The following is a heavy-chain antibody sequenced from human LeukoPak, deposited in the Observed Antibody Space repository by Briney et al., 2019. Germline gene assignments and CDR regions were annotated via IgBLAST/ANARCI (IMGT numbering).Heavy chain of an antibody. CDR1: GGSISSSSYY. V-gene: IGHV4-39*07. D-gene: IGHD3-9*01. CDR2: IYYSGST. CDR3: ARVDWVFDY. Sequence: PSETLSLTCTVSGGSISSSSYYWGWIRQPPGKGLEWIGSIYYSGSTYYNPSLKSRVTISVDTSKNQFSLKLSSVTAADTAVYYCARVDWVFDYWGQGTLVTVSS. J-gene: IGHJ4*02.